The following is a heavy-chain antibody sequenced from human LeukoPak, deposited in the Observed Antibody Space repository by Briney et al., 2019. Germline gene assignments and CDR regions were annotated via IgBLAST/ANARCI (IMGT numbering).Heavy chain of an antibody. D-gene: IGHD6-19*01. Sequence: ASVKVSCKASGYTFTSYGISWVRQAPGQGLEWMGWISAYNGNTNYAQKLQGRVTMTTDTSTSTAYMELRSLRSDDTAVYYCARGIAVGRSGYYFDYWGQGTLVTVSS. J-gene: IGHJ4*02. CDR3: ARGIAVGRSGYYFDY. CDR2: ISAYNGNT. V-gene: IGHV1-18*01. CDR1: GYTFTSYG.